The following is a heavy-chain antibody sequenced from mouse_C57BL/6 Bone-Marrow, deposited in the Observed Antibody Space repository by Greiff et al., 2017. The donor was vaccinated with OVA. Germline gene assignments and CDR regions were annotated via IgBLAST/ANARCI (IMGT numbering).Heavy chain of an antibody. V-gene: IGHV5-9*01. D-gene: IGHD2-5*01. CDR2: ISGGGGNT. Sequence: EVKLMESGGGLVKPGGSLKLSCAASGFTFSSYTMSWVRQTPEKRLEWVATISGGGGNTYYPDSVKGRVTISRDNAKNTLYLQMSSLRSEDTALYYYARVHYSKCYFDYWGQGTTLTVSS. J-gene: IGHJ2*01. CDR1: GFTFSSYT. CDR3: ARVHYSKCYFDY.